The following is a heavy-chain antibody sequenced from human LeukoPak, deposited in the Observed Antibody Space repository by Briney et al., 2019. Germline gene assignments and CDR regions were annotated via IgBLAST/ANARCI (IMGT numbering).Heavy chain of an antibody. V-gene: IGHV4-30-4*08. Sequence: SETLSLTCTVSGGSISSGGYYWSWIRQPPGKGLEWIGYIYYSGSTYYNPSLKSRVTISVDTSKNQFSLKLSSVTAADTAVYYCARERLNQLLYFDAFDIWGQGTMVTVSS. J-gene: IGHJ3*02. CDR3: ARERLNQLLYFDAFDI. CDR2: IYYSGST. D-gene: IGHD2-2*02. CDR1: GGSISSGGYY.